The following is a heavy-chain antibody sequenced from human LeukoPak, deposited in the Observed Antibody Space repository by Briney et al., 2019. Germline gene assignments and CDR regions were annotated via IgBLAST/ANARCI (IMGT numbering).Heavy chain of an antibody. CDR3: ARGDSSPVFFDF. CDR1: GFTFSEYY. D-gene: IGHD6-13*01. V-gene: IGHV3-11*01. Sequence: GGSLRLSCAASGFTFSEYYMSWIRQAPGKGLEWVAYITGSGSTSYYSDSVRGRFTISKDNTRNSLFLQMNSLRGEDTAVYYCARGDSSPVFFDFWGQGTRVTVSS. J-gene: IGHJ4*02. CDR2: ITGSGSTS.